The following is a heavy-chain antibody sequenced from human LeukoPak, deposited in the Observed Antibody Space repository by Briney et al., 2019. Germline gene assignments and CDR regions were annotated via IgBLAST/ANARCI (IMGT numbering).Heavy chain of an antibody. V-gene: IGHV3-23*01. CDR1: GFTFSSYA. J-gene: IGHJ6*02. Sequence: GGSLRLSCAASGFTFSSYAMSWVRQAPGKGLEWVSAISGSGGSTYYADSVKGRFTISRDNSKNALYLQMNSLRAEDTAVYYCAKSHAYYYYYGMDVWGQGTTVTVSS. CDR2: ISGSGGST. CDR3: AKSHAYYYYYGMDV.